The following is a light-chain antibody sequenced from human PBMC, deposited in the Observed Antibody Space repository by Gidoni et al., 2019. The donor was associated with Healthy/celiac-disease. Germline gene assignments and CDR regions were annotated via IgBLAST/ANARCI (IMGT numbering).Light chain of an antibody. CDR1: QSVSSSY. CDR2: GAS. V-gene: IGKV3-20*01. J-gene: IGKJ1*01. CDR3: QQYGSSPSVT. Sequence: EFVLTQSPGTLSLSPGERATLSCRASQSVSSSYLAWYQQKPGQAPRLLIYGASSKATGIPDRFSGSGSGTDFTLTISRLEPEDFAVYYCQQYGSSPSVTFGQGTKVEIK.